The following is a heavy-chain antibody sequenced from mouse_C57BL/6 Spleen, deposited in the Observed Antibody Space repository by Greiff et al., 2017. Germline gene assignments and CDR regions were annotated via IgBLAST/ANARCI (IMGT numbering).Heavy chain of an antibody. CDR3: ARLNDGSGDY. J-gene: IGHJ4*01. CDR1: GYTFTDYE. D-gene: IGHD2-3*01. Sequence: VQLQQSGAELVRPGASVTLSCKASGYTFTDYEMDWVKQTPGQGLEWIGDIDPENGGTAYNQKFKGKAILTVDKSSSTAYMELSSLTSEDSAVYYCARLNDGSGDYWGQGTSVTVSS. V-gene: IGHV1-15*01. CDR2: IDPENGGT.